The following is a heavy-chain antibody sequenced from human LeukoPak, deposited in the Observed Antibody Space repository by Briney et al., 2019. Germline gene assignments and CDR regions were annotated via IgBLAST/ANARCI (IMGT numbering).Heavy chain of an antibody. J-gene: IGHJ4*02. D-gene: IGHD6-13*01. Sequence: SETLSLTCTVSGGSISSYYWSWIRRPAGKGLEWIGRIYNSGSTEYNPSLKSRVTMSVDTSKNQFSLKLSSVTAADTAVYYCARAAIAAASRYDYWGQGTLVTVSS. CDR2: IYNSGST. CDR1: GGSISSYY. V-gene: IGHV4-4*07. CDR3: ARAAIAAASRYDY.